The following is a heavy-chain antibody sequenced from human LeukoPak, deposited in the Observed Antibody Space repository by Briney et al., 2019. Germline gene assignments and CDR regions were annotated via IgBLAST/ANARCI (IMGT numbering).Heavy chain of an antibody. J-gene: IGHJ5*02. CDR3: ARGRPMTSIAAAGVNWFDP. Sequence: ASVKVSCKGSGGTFSSYAISWVRQAPGQGLEWMGGIIPIFGTANYAQKFQGRVTITADKSTSTAYMELSSLRSEDTAVYYCARGRPMTSIAAAGVNWFDPWGQGTLVTVSS. D-gene: IGHD6-13*01. V-gene: IGHV1-69*06. CDR2: IIPIFGTA. CDR1: GGTFSSYA.